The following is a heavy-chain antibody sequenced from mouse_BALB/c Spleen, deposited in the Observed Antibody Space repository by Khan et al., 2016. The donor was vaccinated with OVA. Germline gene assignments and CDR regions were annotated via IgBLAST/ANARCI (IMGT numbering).Heavy chain of an antibody. CDR1: GFTFSDYY. CDR3: ARGFYGNPVAY. V-gene: IGHV5-4*02. D-gene: IGHD2-1*01. J-gene: IGHJ3*01. CDR2: ISDGGTYT. Sequence: EVELVESGGDLVKPGGSLKLSCAASGFTFSDYYMYWVRQTPETRLEWVATISDGGTYTYYPDSVKGRFTISRDDAMTALYLQMTSLKSEDTAMYYCARGFYGNPVAYWGQGTLVAVSA.